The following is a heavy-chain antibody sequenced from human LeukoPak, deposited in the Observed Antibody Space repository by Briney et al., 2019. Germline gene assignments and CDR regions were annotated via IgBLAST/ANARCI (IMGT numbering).Heavy chain of an antibody. CDR2: ISSSSSTI. D-gene: IGHD2-2*01. CDR3: ARAFSGDIVVVPAAPRGIRWFDP. J-gene: IGHJ5*02. Sequence: GGSLRLSCAASGFTFSSYSMNWVRQAPGKGLEWVSYISSSSSTIYYADSVKGRFTISRDNAKNSLYLQMNSLRAEDTAVYYCARAFSGDIVVVPAAPRGIRWFDPWGQGTLVTVSS. V-gene: IGHV3-48*01. CDR1: GFTFSSYS.